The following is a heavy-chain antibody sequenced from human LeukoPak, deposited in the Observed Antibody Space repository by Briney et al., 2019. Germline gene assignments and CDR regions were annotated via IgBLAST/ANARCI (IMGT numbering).Heavy chain of an antibody. V-gene: IGHV3-33*01. CDR3: AREGPRGNSQFDY. CDR1: GFTFSSYG. J-gene: IGHJ4*02. CDR2: IWYDGSNK. Sequence: PGGPLRLSCAASGFTFSSYGMHWVRQAPGKGLEWVALIWYDGSNKYYADSVKGRLTISRDNSKNTLYLQMNSLRAEDTAVYYCAREGPRGNSQFDYWGQGILVTVSS. D-gene: IGHD2/OR15-2a*01.